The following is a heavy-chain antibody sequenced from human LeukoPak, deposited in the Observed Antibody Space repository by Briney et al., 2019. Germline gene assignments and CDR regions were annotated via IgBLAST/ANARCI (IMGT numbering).Heavy chain of an antibody. CDR1: GDSFSSYY. CDR3: ARGRDWTWGY. J-gene: IGHJ4*02. D-gene: IGHD3/OR15-3a*01. CDR2: IVYSGTT. V-gene: IGHV4-59*12. Sequence: SETLSLTCTFSGDSFSSYYWTWIRQPPGMGLEWIGHIVYSGTTNYNPSPKSRVTMLIDTSKNQFSLKLTSVTAADTAVYYCARGRDWTWGYWGQGTLVTVSS.